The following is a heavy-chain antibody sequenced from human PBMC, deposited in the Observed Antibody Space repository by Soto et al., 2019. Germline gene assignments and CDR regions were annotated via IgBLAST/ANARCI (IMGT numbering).Heavy chain of an antibody. CDR2: ISGSGGST. J-gene: IGHJ4*02. D-gene: IGHD6-13*01. CDR3: AKDSLGSWYDVGVSNFDY. CDR1: GFTFSSYA. Sequence: EVQLLESGGGLVQPGGSLRLSCAASGFTFSSYAMSWVRQAPGKGLEWVSAISGSGGSTYYADSVKGRFTISRDNSKNTLYLQMNSLRAEDTAVYYCAKDSLGSWYDVGVSNFDYWGQGTLVTVSS. V-gene: IGHV3-23*01.